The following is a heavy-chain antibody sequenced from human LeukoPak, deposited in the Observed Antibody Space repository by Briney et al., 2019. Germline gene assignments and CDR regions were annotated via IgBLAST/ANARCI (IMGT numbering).Heavy chain of an antibody. V-gene: IGHV4-59*01. J-gene: IGHJ1*01. CDR2: IDYSGST. D-gene: IGHD6-13*01. CDR3: ARSGGLYTSTWYFHR. Sequence: SETLSLTCTVSGGSISSYYWSWIRQPPGXGLEWIGYIDYSGSTIHNPSLKSRVTISVNTSKNQFSLQLTSVTAADTAVYYCARSGGLYTSTWYFHRWGQGTLVTVSS. CDR1: GGSISSYY.